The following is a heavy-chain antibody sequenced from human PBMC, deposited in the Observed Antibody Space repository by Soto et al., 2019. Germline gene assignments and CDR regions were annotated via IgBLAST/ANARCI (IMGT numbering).Heavy chain of an antibody. CDR2: ISGSGGST. V-gene: IGHV3-23*01. D-gene: IGHD3-3*01. CDR3: AAPYYDFWSGYQY. Sequence: PGGSLRLSCAASGFTFSSYAMSWVRQAPGKGLEWVSAISGSGGSTYYADSVKGRFTISRDNSKNTLYLQMNSLRTEDTAVYYCAAPYYDFWSGYQYWGQGTLVTVSS. J-gene: IGHJ4*02. CDR1: GFTFSSYA.